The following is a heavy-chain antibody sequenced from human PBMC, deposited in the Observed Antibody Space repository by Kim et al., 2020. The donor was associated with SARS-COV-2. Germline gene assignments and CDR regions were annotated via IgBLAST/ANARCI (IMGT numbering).Heavy chain of an antibody. J-gene: IGHJ3*02. CDR3: ARYPLSYYYDSSGYFDAFDI. Sequence: SETLSLTCTVSGGSISSYYWSWIRQPPGKGLEWIGYIYYSGSTNYNPSLKRRVTISVDTSKNQFSLKLSSVTAADTAVYYCARYPLSYYYDSSGYFDAFDIWGQGTMVTVSS. CDR2: IYYSGST. D-gene: IGHD3-22*01. CDR1: GGSISSYY. V-gene: IGHV4-59*01.